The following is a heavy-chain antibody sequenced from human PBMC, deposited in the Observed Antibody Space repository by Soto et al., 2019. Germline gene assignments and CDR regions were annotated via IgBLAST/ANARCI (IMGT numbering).Heavy chain of an antibody. CDR3: ARQYFDFGPGFSTGSSSFDL. V-gene: IGHV5-51*01. J-gene: IGHJ2*01. CDR1: GYSFTDYW. Sequence: EVQLVQSGAEVKKPGESLKISCKGSGYSFTDYWIGWVRLMPGKGLELMGIIHPGDSDTKYSPSFRGQGTISADKSIRTAYLQSNSLRASDTAIYYCARQYFDFGPGFSTGSSSFDLWGRGTLVPVSS. D-gene: IGHD3-3*01. CDR2: IHPGDSDT.